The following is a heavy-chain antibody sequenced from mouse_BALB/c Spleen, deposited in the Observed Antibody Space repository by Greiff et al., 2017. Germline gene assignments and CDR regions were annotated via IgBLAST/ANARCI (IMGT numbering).Heavy chain of an antibody. J-gene: IGHJ4*01. D-gene: IGHD3-1*01. CDR2: ISYSGST. CDR1: GYSITSDYA. CDR3: ARSGSSGYLYAMDY. Sequence: EVQLQESGPGLVKPSQSLSLTCTVTGYSITSDYAWNWIRQFPGNKLEWMGYISYSGSTSYNPSLKSRISITRDTSKNQFFLQLNSVTTEDTATYYCARSGSSGYLYAMDYWGQGTSVTVSS. V-gene: IGHV3-2*02.